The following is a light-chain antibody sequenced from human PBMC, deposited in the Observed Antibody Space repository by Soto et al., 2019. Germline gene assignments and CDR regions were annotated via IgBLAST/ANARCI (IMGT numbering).Light chain of an antibody. J-gene: IGLJ1*01. CDR1: GSDVGSYDH. CDR2: EVS. Sequence: QSAPTQPASVAGCPGQSITISCSRTGSDVGSYDHVAWYQQFPGKTPKLMIYEVSNRPSGVSSRFSGSKSGNTASLTISGLQAEDEADYYCISYTGSSTSYVFGTGTKVTVL. V-gene: IGLV2-14*01. CDR3: ISYTGSSTSYV.